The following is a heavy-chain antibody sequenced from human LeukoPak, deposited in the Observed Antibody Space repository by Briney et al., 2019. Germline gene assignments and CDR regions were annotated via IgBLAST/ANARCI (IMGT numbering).Heavy chain of an antibody. J-gene: IGHJ4*02. CDR3: ASGFRGQLGYFDY. CDR1: GDSLSSYY. D-gene: IGHD1-1*01. CDR2: IHYSGST. Sequence: SETLSLTCTVSGDSLSSYYLSWIRQPPGKGLEWIGYIHYSGSTNYNPSLKSRVTISVDTSKNQFSLRLTSVTAADTALYYCASGFRGQLGYFDYWGQGTLVTVSS. V-gene: IGHV4-59*01.